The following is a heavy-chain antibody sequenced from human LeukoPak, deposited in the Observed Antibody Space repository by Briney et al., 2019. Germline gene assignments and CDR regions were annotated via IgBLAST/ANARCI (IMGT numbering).Heavy chain of an antibody. Sequence: PGGSLRLSCAASGFTFSTYAMTWVRQAPGKGLEWVALVTGTSGGSTIATYYADSVKGRFTISRDNSQNTLFLQMSSLRDEDTAXYXXXXXXXXGYCRXGWCHDSPFDSXGQGTLVTVSS. CDR2: VTGTSGGSTIAT. CDR3: XXXXXXGYCRXGWCHDSPFDS. V-gene: IGHV3-23*01. CDR1: GFTFSTYA. D-gene: IGHD2-15*01. J-gene: IGHJ4*02.